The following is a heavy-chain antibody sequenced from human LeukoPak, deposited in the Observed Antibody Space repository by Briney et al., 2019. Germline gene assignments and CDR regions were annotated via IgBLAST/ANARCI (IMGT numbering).Heavy chain of an antibody. Sequence: SETLSLTCAVYGGSFSGYYWSWIRQPPGKGLEWIGEINHSGSTNYNPSLKSRVTISVDTSKNQFSLKLSSVTAADTAVYYCARGPLGGKPFDYWGQGTLVTVSS. CDR1: GGSFSGYY. J-gene: IGHJ4*02. CDR3: ARGPLGGKPFDY. V-gene: IGHV4-34*01. CDR2: INHSGST. D-gene: IGHD3-16*01.